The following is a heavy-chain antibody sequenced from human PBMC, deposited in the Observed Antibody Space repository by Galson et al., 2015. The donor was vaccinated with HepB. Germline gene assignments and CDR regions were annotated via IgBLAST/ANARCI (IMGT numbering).Heavy chain of an antibody. J-gene: IGHJ4*02. V-gene: IGHV3-33*01. CDR1: GFTFSSYG. CDR3: ARGHRRTFARPYPLNDY. D-gene: IGHD6-6*01. Sequence: SLRLSCAASGFTFSSYGMHWVRQAPGEGLEWVAVIWYDGSNKYYADSVKGRFTISRDNSKNTLYLQMNSLRAEDTAVYYCARGHRRTFARPYPLNDYWGQGTLVTVSS. CDR2: IWYDGSNK.